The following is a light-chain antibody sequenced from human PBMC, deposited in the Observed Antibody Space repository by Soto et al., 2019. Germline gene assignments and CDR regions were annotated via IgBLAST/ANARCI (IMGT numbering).Light chain of an antibody. J-gene: IGLJ2*01. Sequence: QSVLTQPASVSGSPGQSISISCNGTTSDIGGYDYVSWYEQHPGKAPKLLIYEVNNRPSGVSNRFSGSKSGNTASLTISGLQAEDEADYHCSSYSSPSTVIFGGGTKVTVL. CDR2: EVN. V-gene: IGLV2-14*01. CDR3: SSYSSPSTVI. CDR1: TSDIGGYDY.